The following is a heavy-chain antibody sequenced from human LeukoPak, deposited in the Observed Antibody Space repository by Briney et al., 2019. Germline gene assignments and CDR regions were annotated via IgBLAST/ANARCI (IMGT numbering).Heavy chain of an antibody. D-gene: IGHD3-10*01. Sequence: PGGSLRLSCAASGFTFSSYGMHWVRQAPGKGLEWVAVISYDGSNKYYADSVKGRFTISRDSSKNTLYLQMNSLRAEDTAVYYCATFGERYYWGQGTLVTVSS. V-gene: IGHV3-30*03. CDR3: ATFGERYY. CDR1: GFTFSSYG. J-gene: IGHJ4*02. CDR2: ISYDGSNK.